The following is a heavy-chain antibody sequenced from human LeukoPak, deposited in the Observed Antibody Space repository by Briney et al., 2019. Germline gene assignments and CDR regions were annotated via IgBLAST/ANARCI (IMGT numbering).Heavy chain of an antibody. V-gene: IGHV3-30*02. Sequence: GGSLRLSCAASGFTFSSYGMHWVRQAPGKGLEWVAFIRNDGSNKYYADSVKGRFTISRDNSKNTLYLQMNSVRAEDTAVYYCAKDSATVTPLDYWGQGTLVTVSS. CDR1: GFTFSSYG. CDR2: IRNDGSNK. D-gene: IGHD4-17*01. J-gene: IGHJ4*02. CDR3: AKDSATVTPLDY.